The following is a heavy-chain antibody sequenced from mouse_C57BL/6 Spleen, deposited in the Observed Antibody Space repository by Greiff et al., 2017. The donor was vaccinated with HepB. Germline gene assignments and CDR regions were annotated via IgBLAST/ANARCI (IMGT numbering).Heavy chain of an antibody. D-gene: IGHD1-1*01. V-gene: IGHV1-9*01. CDR3: ARSINSLITTVVATGGFDY. Sequence: VQLQESGAELMKPGASVKLSCKATGYTFTGYWIEWVKQRPGHGLEWIGEILPGSGSTNYNEKFKGKATFTADTSSNTAYMQLSSLTTEDSAIYYCARSINSLITTVVATGGFDYWGQGTTLTVSS. CDR2: ILPGSGST. J-gene: IGHJ2*01. CDR1: GYTFTGYW.